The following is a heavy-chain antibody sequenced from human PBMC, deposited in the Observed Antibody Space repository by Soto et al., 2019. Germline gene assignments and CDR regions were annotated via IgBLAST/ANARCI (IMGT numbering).Heavy chain of an antibody. CDR1: GYSFAGYW. J-gene: IGHJ4*02. D-gene: IGHD3-22*01. CDR3: ARQIYDSDTGPNFQYYFDY. Sequence: GESVKISCKGSGYSFAGYWITWVRQKPGKGLEWMGRIDPSDSQTYYSPSFRGHVTISVTKSITTVFLQWSSLRASDTAMYYCARQIYDSDTGPNFQYYFDYVCQGTPVTTSS. CDR2: IDPSDSQT. V-gene: IGHV5-10-1*01.